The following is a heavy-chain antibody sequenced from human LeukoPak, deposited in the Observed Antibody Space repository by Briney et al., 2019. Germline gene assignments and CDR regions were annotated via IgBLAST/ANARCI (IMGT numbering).Heavy chain of an antibody. D-gene: IGHD3-3*01. CDR1: GYTFSSYW. CDR3: ARQNDFRLDY. CDR2: IYPGDSDT. V-gene: IGHV5-51*01. J-gene: IGHJ4*02. Sequence: GESLKISCKGSGYTFSSYWIGWVRQMPGRGLEWMGIIYPGDSDTRYSPSLQGQVTISVDTSIGTAYLQWSSLKASDTAIYYCARQNDFRLDYWGQGTLITVSS.